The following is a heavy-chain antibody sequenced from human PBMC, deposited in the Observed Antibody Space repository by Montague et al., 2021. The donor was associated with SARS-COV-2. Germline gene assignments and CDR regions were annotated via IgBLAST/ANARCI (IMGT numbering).Heavy chain of an antibody. CDR2: FNPEDGEE. CDR1: GYSLNELP. J-gene: IGHJ3*01. Sequence: SVKVSCKASGYSLNELPIHWVRQAPGEGLEWMGSFNPEDGEEDYKQNFQGRVTMTEDPSTETAYLELNNLISDDTAVYYCATESIVGGVIYAFDFWGQGTLVTVSS. V-gene: IGHV1-24*01. CDR3: ATESIVGGVIYAFDF. D-gene: IGHD3-3*02.